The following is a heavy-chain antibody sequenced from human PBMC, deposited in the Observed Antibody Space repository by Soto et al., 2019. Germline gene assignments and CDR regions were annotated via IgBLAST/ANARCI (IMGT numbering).Heavy chain of an antibody. CDR2: IIPIVGTA. D-gene: IGHD2-15*01. J-gene: IGHJ3*02. CDR3: ARDDRVTDTPTRKPKDEASDI. CDR1: EDTFSSCA. V-gene: IGHV1-69*01. Sequence: SGKGSLYASEDTFSSCAMSWRKSAPGQGLEWMGGIIPIVGTANYAQKFQGRVTITADESTSTAYMELSSLRSEDTAVYYCARDDRVTDTPTRKPKDEASDIWGQG.